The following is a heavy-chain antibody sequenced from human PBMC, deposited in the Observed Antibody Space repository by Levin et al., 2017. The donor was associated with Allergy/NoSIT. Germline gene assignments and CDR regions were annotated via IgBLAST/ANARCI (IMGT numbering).Heavy chain of an antibody. J-gene: IGHJ2*01. Sequence: SCAASGFTFSHYGMHWVRQAPGKGLEWVAVISYDGSNNYYADSVKGRFTISRDNYKNTVYLQMNSLRTEDTAVYYCAKSDFTDWYFDFWGRGTLVTVSS. V-gene: IGHV3-30*18. CDR2: ISYDGSNN. D-gene: IGHD3-3*01. CDR1: GFTFSHYG. CDR3: AKSDFTDWYFDF.